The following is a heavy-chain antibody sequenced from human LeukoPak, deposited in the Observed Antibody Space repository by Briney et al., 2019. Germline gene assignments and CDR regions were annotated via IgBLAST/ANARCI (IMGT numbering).Heavy chain of an antibody. J-gene: IGHJ6*02. D-gene: IGHD5-18*01. Sequence: PSETLSLTCTVAGGFLGSYYWGWIRQPPGKGLEWIGNVNYSGSTNYSPSLKSRVTISVDTSKNQLSLRLSSVTAADTAVYYCARRRYSYGFNYGMDVWGQGTTVTVSS. CDR1: GGFLGSYY. CDR3: ARRRYSYGFNYGMDV. V-gene: IGHV4-59*08. CDR2: VNYSGST.